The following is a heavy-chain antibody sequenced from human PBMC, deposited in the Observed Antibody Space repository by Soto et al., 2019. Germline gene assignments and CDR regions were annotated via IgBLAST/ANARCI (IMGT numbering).Heavy chain of an antibody. CDR2: IYYSGSA. V-gene: IGHV4-39*01. Sequence: SETLSLTCPVAGGCISSSNYFWGWIRQPPGKGLEWIGSIYYSGSANYNPSLKSRLTISLDTSNNQISLSLSSVTAADTAVYYCARPLDDVRVGGTRWAFDIWGQGTLVTVS. D-gene: IGHD1-1*01. J-gene: IGHJ3*02. CDR3: ARPLDDVRVGGTRWAFDI. CDR1: GGCISSSNYF.